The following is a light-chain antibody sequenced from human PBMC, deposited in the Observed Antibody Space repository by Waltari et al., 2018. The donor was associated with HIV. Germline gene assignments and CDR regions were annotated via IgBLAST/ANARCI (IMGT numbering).Light chain of an antibody. Sequence: DIVMTQSPDTLALSLGERATINSRSSQSVQYSNNNNYLAWYQQKPGQPPKLLIYWASSRQSGVPDRFSGSGSGTDFTLTISSLQAEDVAVYYCHQYYTTPRTFGQGTKLEIK. CDR1: QSVQYSNNNNY. CDR3: HQYYTTPRT. CDR2: WAS. V-gene: IGKV4-1*01. J-gene: IGKJ2*01.